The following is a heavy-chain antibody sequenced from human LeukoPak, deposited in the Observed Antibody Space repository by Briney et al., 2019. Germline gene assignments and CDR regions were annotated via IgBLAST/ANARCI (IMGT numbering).Heavy chain of an antibody. D-gene: IGHD2/OR15-2a*01. J-gene: IGHJ4*02. V-gene: IGHV4-39*01. CDR2: IYYSGST. CDR1: GGSISSSSYY. Sequence: SETLSLTCTVSGGSISSSSYYWGWIRQPPGKGLEWIGSIYYSGSTYYNPSLKSRVTISVDTSKNQFSLKLSSVTAADTAVYYCARLKDYFNAADYWGQGTPVTVSS. CDR3: ARLKDYFNAADY.